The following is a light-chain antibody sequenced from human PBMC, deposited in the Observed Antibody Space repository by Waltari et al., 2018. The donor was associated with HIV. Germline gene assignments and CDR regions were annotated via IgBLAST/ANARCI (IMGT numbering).Light chain of an antibody. J-gene: IGLJ2*01. CDR3: QAWDANRVI. V-gene: IGLV3-1*01. CDR1: KLADKF. CDR2: HNS. Sequence: TQPPSVSVSSGQTASITCSGEKLADKFPCWYQKKPGQPPILLVSHNSRRPSGVPERFSASKSGNRATLTIRGAQPLDESEYFCQAWDANRVIFGGGTTLTVL.